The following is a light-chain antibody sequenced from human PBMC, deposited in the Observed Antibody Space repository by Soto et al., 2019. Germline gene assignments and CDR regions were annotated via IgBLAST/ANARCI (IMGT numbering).Light chain of an antibody. CDR3: QQSNSITWT. V-gene: IGKV1-39*01. Sequence: DIQMTQSPSTLSASVGARFTITCRASQSISSWVAWYQQKPGKAPKVLIYAASSLQSGVPSRFSGSGSKTDFTLTISSLQPEDFATYSCQQSNSITWTFGQGTKV. CDR1: QSISSW. CDR2: AAS. J-gene: IGKJ1*01.